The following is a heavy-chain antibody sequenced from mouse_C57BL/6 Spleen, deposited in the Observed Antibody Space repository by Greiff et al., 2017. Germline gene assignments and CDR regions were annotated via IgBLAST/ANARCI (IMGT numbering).Heavy chain of an antibody. Sequence: VQLQQPGTELVKPGASVKLSCKASGYTFTSYWMHWVKQRPGQGLEWIGNINPSNGGTNYNEKFKSKATLTVDKSSSTAYMQLSSLTSEDSAVYYCARGTTVVGRWYFDVWGTGTTVTVSS. D-gene: IGHD1-1*01. V-gene: IGHV1-53*01. CDR2: INPSNGGT. CDR1: GYTFTSYW. CDR3: ARGTTVVGRWYFDV. J-gene: IGHJ1*03.